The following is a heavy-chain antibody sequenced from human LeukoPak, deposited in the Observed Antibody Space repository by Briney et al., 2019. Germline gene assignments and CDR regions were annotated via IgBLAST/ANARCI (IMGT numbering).Heavy chain of an antibody. CDR1: GGTFSSYA. CDR2: IMPIFGTA. Sequence: SSVKVSCKASGGTFSSYAISWVRQAPGQGLEWMGRIMPIFGTANYAQKFQGRVTITTDESTSTAYMELSSLRSEDTAVYYCARVAVGASYFDYWGQGTLVTVSS. J-gene: IGHJ4*02. V-gene: IGHV1-69*05. CDR3: ARVAVGASYFDY. D-gene: IGHD1-26*01.